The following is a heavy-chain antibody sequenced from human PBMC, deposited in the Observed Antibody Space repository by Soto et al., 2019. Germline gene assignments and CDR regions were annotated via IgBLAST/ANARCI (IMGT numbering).Heavy chain of an antibody. V-gene: IGHV3-23*01. J-gene: IGHJ5*02. CDR2: ISGSGGST. Sequence: PGGSLRLSCAASGFTFSSYAMSWVRQAPGKGLEWVSAISGSGGSTYYADSVKGRFTISRDNSKNTLYLQMNSLRAEDTAVYYCAKDPGYCTNGVCYLDWFDPWGQGTLVTVS. CDR1: GFTFSSYA. D-gene: IGHD2-8*01. CDR3: AKDPGYCTNGVCYLDWFDP.